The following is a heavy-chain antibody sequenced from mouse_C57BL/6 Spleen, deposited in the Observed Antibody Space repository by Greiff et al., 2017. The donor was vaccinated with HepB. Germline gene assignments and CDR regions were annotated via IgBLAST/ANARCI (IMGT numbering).Heavy chain of an antibody. CDR3: AHYDSSPRAMDY. V-gene: IGHV1-64*01. CDR2: IHPNSGST. CDR1: GYTFTSYW. Sequence: QVQLQQPGAELVKPGASVKLSCKASGYTFTSYWMHWVKQRPGQGLEWIGMIHPNSGSTNYNEKFKSKATLTVDKSSSTAYMQLSSLTSEDSAVYYCAHYDSSPRAMDYWGQGTSVTVSS. D-gene: IGHD1-1*01. J-gene: IGHJ4*01.